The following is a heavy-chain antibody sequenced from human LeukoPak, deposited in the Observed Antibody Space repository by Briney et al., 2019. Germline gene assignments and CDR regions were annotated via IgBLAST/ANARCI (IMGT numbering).Heavy chain of an antibody. CDR2: IHYSGST. J-gene: IGHJ3*02. CDR3: ARGNDILTGSLFDAPLDI. Sequence: PSETLSLTCTVSGGSISSYYWSWIRQPPGKGLEWIGYIHYSGSTNYNPSLKSRVTISVDTSKNQFSLKLSSVTAADTAVYYCARGNDILTGSLFDAPLDIWGQGTMVTVSS. D-gene: IGHD3-9*01. CDR1: GGSISSYY. V-gene: IGHV4-59*01.